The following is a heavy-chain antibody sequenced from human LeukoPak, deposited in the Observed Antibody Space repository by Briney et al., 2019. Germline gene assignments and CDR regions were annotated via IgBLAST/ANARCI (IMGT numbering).Heavy chain of an antibody. CDR1: GGSISSYY. J-gene: IGHJ5*02. CDR3: ARDQAIFGVGPNWFDA. Sequence: SETLSLTCTVSGGSISSYYWSWIRQPPGKGLEWIGYIYYSGSTNYNPSLKSRVTISVDTSKNQFSLKLSSVTAANTAVYYCARDQAIFGVGPNWFDACGQGTLVTLSS. CDR2: IYYSGST. D-gene: IGHD3-3*01. V-gene: IGHV4-59*01.